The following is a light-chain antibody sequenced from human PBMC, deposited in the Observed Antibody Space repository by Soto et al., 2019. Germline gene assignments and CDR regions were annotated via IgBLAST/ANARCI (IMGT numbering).Light chain of an antibody. CDR1: SSDVGGYNY. CDR3: CSYAGSYTRV. V-gene: IGLV2-11*01. CDR2: DVS. Sequence: QSALTQPRSVSGSPGQSVTISCSGTSSDVGGYNYVSWYQQHPGKAPKLMIYDVSKRLSGVPDRFSGSKSGHTASLTISGLQAEDEADYYCCSYAGSYTRVFGGGTKLTVL. J-gene: IGLJ3*02.